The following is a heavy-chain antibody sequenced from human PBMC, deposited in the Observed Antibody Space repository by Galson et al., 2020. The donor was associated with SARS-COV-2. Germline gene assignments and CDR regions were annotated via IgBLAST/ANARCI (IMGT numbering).Heavy chain of an antibody. J-gene: IGHJ5*02. CDR1: GYTFTSYG. CDR2: ISAYNGNT. CDR3: ARDYCSSTSCPQGIKVGFDP. D-gene: IGHD2-2*01. Sequence: ASVKVSCKASGYTFTSYGISWVRQAPGQGLEWMGWISAYNGNTNYAQKLQGRVTMTTDTSTSTAYMELRSLRSDDTAVYYCARDYCSSTSCPQGIKVGFDPWGQGTLVTVSS. V-gene: IGHV1-18*01.